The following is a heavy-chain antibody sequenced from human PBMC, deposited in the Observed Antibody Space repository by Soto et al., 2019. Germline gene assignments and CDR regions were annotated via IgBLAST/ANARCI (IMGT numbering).Heavy chain of an antibody. CDR3: ASLYCSGGSCYWDY. V-gene: IGHV4-59*01. Sequence: QVQLQESGPGQVRPSETLSLTCTVSGGSMSSYYWSWIRQPPGKGLEWIGNIYYSGSTNYNPSLKSRVTISVEASRHQFSLKLSSVTAADTAVYYCASLYCSGGSCYWDYWGQGTLVTVSS. CDR1: GGSMSSYY. J-gene: IGHJ4*02. D-gene: IGHD2-15*01. CDR2: IYYSGST.